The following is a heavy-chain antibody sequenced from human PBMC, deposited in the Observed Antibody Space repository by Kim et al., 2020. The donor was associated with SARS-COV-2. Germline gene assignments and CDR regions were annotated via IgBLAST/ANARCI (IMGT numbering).Heavy chain of an antibody. Sequence: DSVKGRFTIARDNSKNTLDLRMNSLRAEDTAVYYCAKQTYGSGISHGLDVWGQGTTVTVSS. D-gene: IGHD3-10*01. J-gene: IGHJ6*02. CDR3: AKQTYGSGISHGLDV. V-gene: IGHV3-23*01.